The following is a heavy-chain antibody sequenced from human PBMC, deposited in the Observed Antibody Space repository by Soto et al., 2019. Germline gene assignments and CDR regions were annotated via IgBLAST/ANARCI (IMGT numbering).Heavy chain of an antibody. Sequence: EVQLVESGGGLVKPGGSLRLSCAASGFTFSSYSMNWVRQAPGKGLEWVSSISSSSNYIYYADSVKGRFTISRDNAKNSLYLQMNSLRAEDTAVYYCARGYNEIDYWGQGTLVTVSS. CDR3: ARGYNEIDY. V-gene: IGHV3-21*01. CDR2: ISSSSNYI. J-gene: IGHJ4*02. CDR1: GFTFSSYS. D-gene: IGHD5-18*01.